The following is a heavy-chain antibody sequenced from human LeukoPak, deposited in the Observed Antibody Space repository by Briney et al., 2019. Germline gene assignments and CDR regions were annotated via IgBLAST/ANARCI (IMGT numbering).Heavy chain of an antibody. V-gene: IGHV4-38-2*02. CDR3: ATRGPYYFDY. CDR2: IYHRGST. Sequence: SETLSLTCTVSGYSISSGYYRGWIRQPPGEGLEGIGSIYHRGSTYYNPSLKRRVTISVHTSNNQFSLKLSSVTAAATAVYYCATRGPYYFDYWGQGTLVTVSS. CDR1: GYSISSGYY. J-gene: IGHJ4*02.